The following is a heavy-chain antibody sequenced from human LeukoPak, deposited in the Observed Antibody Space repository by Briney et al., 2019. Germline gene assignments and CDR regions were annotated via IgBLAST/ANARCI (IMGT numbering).Heavy chain of an antibody. D-gene: IGHD4-17*01. CDR2: IRRVPTDL. J-gene: IGHJ3*01. CDR1: GLTFSDTN. V-gene: IGHV3-11*01. CDR3: ARGARDFGESHAFDV. Sequence: GGSLRLSCVASGLTFSDTNLAWIRQAPGKGLEWISYIRRVPTDLYYADSVKGRFTITRENAKSSLYLQMSSLGAEDTANYYCARGARDFGESHAFDVWGQGTMVTVSS.